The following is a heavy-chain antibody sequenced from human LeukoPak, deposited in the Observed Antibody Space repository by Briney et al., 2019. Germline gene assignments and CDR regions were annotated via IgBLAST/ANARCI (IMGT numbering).Heavy chain of an antibody. CDR3: TPGGKDYAH. CDR2: VKSKSDGGTA. V-gene: IGHV3-15*07. J-gene: IGHJ4*02. Sequence: GGSLRLSCAASGFTFSNAWMNWVRQAPGKGLEWVGRVKSKSDGGTADYAAPVKGRFTISRDDSKSTLYVQMSSLKIEDTALYYCTPGGKDYAHWGQGTLVTVSS. CDR1: GFTFSNAW. D-gene: IGHD4-17*01.